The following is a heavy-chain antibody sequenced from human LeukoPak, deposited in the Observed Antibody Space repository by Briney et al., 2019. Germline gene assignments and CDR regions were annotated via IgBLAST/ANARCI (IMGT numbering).Heavy chain of an antibody. Sequence: GGSLRLSCAASGFIFSNYGMHWVRQAPGKGLEWVAFIPYDGSNKYYVDSVKGRFTISRDNSKNTLYLQMNSLRAEDTAVFYCAKVAYSSGRSPGYFQHWGQGTLVTVSS. CDR3: AKVAYSSGRSPGYFQH. V-gene: IGHV3-30*02. CDR1: GFIFSNYG. D-gene: IGHD6-19*01. CDR2: IPYDGSNK. J-gene: IGHJ1*01.